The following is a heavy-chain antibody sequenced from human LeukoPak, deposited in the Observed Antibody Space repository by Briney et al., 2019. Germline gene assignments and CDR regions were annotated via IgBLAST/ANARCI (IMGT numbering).Heavy chain of an antibody. D-gene: IGHD3-22*01. CDR2: INWNGGST. Sequence: PGGSLRLSCAVSGFTFDDYGMRWVRQAPGKGLEWVSGINWNGGSTVYADSVKGGFTISRENAKKYVYMQMNSLRAEDTALYHCAREYYYDSSGPDYWGQGTLVTVSS. CDR1: GFTFDDYG. V-gene: IGHV3-20*01. CDR3: AREYYYDSSGPDY. J-gene: IGHJ4*02.